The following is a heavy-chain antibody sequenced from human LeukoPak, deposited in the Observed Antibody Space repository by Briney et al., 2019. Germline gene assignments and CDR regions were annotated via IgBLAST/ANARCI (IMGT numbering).Heavy chain of an antibody. CDR2: IYSGSST. CDR3: ARLESDY. J-gene: IGHJ4*02. V-gene: IGHV3-53*01. CDR1: GFTVSSNY. Sequence: GGSLRLSCAASGFTVSSNYMSGVRQAPGKGLEWVSVIYSGSSTYYADSVKGRFTISRDNSKNTLYLQMNGLRAEDTAVYYCARLESDYWGQGTLVTVSS.